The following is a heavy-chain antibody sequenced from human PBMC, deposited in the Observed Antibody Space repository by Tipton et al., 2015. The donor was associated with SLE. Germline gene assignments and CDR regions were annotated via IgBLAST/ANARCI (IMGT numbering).Heavy chain of an antibody. CDR2: IYYSGST. J-gene: IGHJ4*02. CDR3: ARQIAVAGLYYFDY. Sequence: TLSLTCTVSGGSVSSGSYYWSWIRQPPGKGLEWIGYIYYSGSTNYNPSLKSRVTTSVDTSKNQFSLKLSAVTAADTAVYYCARQIAVAGLYYFDYWGQGILVTVSS. D-gene: IGHD6-19*01. CDR1: GGSVSSGSYY. V-gene: IGHV4-61*01.